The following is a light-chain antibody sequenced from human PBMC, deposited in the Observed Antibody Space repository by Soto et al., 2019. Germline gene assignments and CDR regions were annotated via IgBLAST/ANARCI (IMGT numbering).Light chain of an antibody. CDR3: QQYENLPT. J-gene: IGKJ5*01. Sequence: IQLTQSPSSPSASIRDRVTITCRASQGISSYLAWYQQKPGKAPKLLIYSASTLQSGVPSRFSGSGSGTDFTLTISSLQPEDIATYYCQQYENLPTFGQGTRLEIK. CDR1: QGISSY. V-gene: IGKV1-9*01. CDR2: SAS.